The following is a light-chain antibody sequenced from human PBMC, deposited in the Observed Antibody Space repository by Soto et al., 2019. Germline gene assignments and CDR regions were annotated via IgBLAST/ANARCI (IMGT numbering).Light chain of an antibody. CDR3: QKYNNWPPIT. J-gene: IGKJ5*01. CDR1: QSVSKS. CDR2: SAS. V-gene: IGKV3-15*01. Sequence: EIVMTQSPATLSVSPGERATLSCRASQSVSKSLAWYQQKPGQAPRLLIYSASARATGIPARFSGSGSETEFILTISSLQSEDFAVYYCQKYNNWPPITFGQGTRLEIK.